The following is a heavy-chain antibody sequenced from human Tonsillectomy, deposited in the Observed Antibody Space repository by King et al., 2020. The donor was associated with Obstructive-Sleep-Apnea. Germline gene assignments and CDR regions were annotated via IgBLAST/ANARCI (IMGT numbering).Heavy chain of an antibody. D-gene: IGHD5-24*01. CDR1: GGSIRSYY. J-gene: IGHJ4*02. V-gene: IGHV4-59*01. Sequence: VQLQESGPGLVKPSETLSLTCTVSGGSIRSYYWSWFRQAPGKGLEWISYIYYSGGTNYNSSLKSRVTISADMSKNQFSLKMSSVTAADTAVYYCARGGDGYNYFDYWGQGTLVTVSS. CDR3: ARGGDGYNYFDY. CDR2: IYYSGGT.